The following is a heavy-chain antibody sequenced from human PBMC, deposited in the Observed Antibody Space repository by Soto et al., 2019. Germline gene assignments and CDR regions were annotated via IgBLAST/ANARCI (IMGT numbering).Heavy chain of an antibody. V-gene: IGHV3-48*01. CDR1: GFTFSSYS. CDR2: ISSSGSTI. Sequence: GGSLRLSCAASGFTFSSYSMNWVRQAPGKGLEWISYISSSGSTIYFADSVKGRFTISRDNAKNSLYLQMNSLRAEDTAVYYCAKTYCSNGVCYKVFDYWGQGTLVTVSS. CDR3: AKTYCSNGVCYKVFDY. D-gene: IGHD2-8*01. J-gene: IGHJ4*02.